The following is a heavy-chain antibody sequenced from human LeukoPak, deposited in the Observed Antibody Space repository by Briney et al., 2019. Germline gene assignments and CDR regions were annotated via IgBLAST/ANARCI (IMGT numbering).Heavy chain of an antibody. V-gene: IGHV3-48*04. J-gene: IGHJ5*02. CDR3: ARDIGSEKCLQLWGIRYNWFDP. Sequence: PGGSLRLSCAAPGFTFSSYSMNWVRQAPGKGLEWVSYISSSSSTIYYADSVKGRFTISRDNAKNSLYLQMNSPRAEDTAVYYCARDIGSEKCLQLWGIRYNWFDPWGQGTLVTVSS. CDR1: GFTFSSYS. CDR2: ISSSSSTI. D-gene: IGHD5-18*01.